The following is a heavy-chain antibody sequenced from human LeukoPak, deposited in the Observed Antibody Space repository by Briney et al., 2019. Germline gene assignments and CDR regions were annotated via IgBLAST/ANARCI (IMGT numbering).Heavy chain of an antibody. Sequence: GGSLRPSCSASGFTFTDYYMSWIRQAPGKGLEWVSYISPSGTVIYNGDSVKGRFTISRDNAKKSLYLQMNSLRAEDTAVYYCARDYNCWGQGTLVTVSS. CDR1: GFTFTDYY. D-gene: IGHD3-10*01. CDR3: ARDYNC. J-gene: IGHJ4*02. CDR2: ISPSGTVI. V-gene: IGHV3-11*01.